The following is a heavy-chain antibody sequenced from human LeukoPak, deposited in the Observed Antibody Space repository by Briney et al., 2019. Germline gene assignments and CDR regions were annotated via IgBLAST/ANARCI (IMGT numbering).Heavy chain of an antibody. CDR3: ARGVKAAAGSKTPGDY. V-gene: IGHV1-18*01. CDR1: GYTFTSYG. J-gene: IGHJ4*02. Sequence: ASVKVSCKASGYTFTSYGISWVRQAPGQGLEWMGWISAYNGNTNYAQKLQGRVTMTTDTSTSTAYMELRSLRSDDTAVYCCARGVKAAAGSKTPGDYWGQGTLVTVSS. D-gene: IGHD6-13*01. CDR2: ISAYNGNT.